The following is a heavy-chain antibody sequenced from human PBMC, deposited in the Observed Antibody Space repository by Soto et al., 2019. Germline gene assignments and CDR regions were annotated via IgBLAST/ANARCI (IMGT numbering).Heavy chain of an antibody. Sequence: QVQLVESGGGVVQPGRSLRLSCAASGFTFSSYAMHWVRQAPGKGLEWVAVISYDGSNKYYADSVKGRFTISRDNSKNALYLQMNSLRDEDTAVYYCARDYYDSSGYYGYYYYGMDVWGQGTTVTVSS. CDR1: GFTFSSYA. V-gene: IGHV3-30-3*01. J-gene: IGHJ6*02. CDR2: ISYDGSNK. D-gene: IGHD3-22*01. CDR3: ARDYYDSSGYYGYYYYGMDV.